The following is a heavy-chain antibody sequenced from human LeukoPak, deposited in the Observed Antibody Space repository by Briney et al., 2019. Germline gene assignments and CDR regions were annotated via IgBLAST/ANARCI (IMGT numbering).Heavy chain of an antibody. V-gene: IGHV1-2*02. D-gene: IGHD1-26*01. J-gene: IGHJ4*02. CDR1: GYTFTGHY. CDR3: ARGYALYSGRYLDFDY. CDR2: INPNNGGT. Sequence: VSVKVPCKASGYTFTGHYMHWVRQAPGQGLEWMGWINPNNGGTNYAQKFQGSVTMTRDTSISTAYIELSRLRSGDTAVYYCARGYALYSGRYLDFDYWGQGTLDTLPS.